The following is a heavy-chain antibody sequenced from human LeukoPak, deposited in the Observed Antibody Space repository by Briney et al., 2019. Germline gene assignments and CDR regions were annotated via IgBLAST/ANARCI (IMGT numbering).Heavy chain of an antibody. J-gene: IGHJ3*02. D-gene: IGHD2-21*01. CDR2: IYYSGST. Sequence: SETLSLTCTVSGSSFNNAYFWDWIRRPPGKGLEWIGSIYYSGSTFYSPSLKSRVTISLDTSRNQFSLRLSSVTTADTAVYYCARSVRARAYDAFDTWGQGTMVTVSS. CDR1: GSSFNNAYF. CDR3: ARSVRARAYDAFDT. V-gene: IGHV4-38-2*02.